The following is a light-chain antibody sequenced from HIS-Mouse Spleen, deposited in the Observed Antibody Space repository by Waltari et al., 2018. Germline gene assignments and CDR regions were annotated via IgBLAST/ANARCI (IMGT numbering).Light chain of an antibody. CDR3: QQYDNLPPP. V-gene: IGKV1-33*01. J-gene: IGKJ2*01. CDR1: QDISNY. CDR2: DAS. Sequence: DIQMTQSTSSLPASVGDRVTITCQASQDISNYLNCYQQKPGKAPKLLIYDASNLETGVPSRFSGSGSGTDFTFTISSLQPEDSAAYYCQQYDNLPPPFGQGTKLEIK.